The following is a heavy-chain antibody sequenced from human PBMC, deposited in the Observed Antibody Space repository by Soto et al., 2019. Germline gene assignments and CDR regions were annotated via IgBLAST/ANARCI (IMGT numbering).Heavy chain of an antibody. CDR3: VKQRGSGYTYSYNMDV. V-gene: IGHV3-23*01. J-gene: IGHJ6*02. D-gene: IGHD3-10*01. CDR2: INYSGRTT. CDR1: GFSFNTYA. Sequence: EVQLLESGGGLVQPGGSLRLSCETSGFSFNTYAMTCVRQSPGMGLEWVAVINYSGRTTFHAQSVKGRFTISRDYSRNTGLLPMASLRAEDTAVYYCVKQRGSGYTYSYNMDVWGLWTTVIVS.